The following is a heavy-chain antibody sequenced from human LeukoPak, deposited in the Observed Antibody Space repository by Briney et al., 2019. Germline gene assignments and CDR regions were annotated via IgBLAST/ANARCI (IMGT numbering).Heavy chain of an antibody. CDR1: GFPFSSYW. J-gene: IGHJ4*02. Sequence: GGSLRLSCVASGFPFSSYWMTWVRQAPGKGLEWVANIKQGGSKKSYVDSVKGRFTISRDNAKNSLYLQMNSLRAEDTAIYYCTRVGYIDEGIDYWGQGTLVAVSS. D-gene: IGHD5-24*01. V-gene: IGHV3-7*04. CDR3: TRVGYIDEGIDY. CDR2: IKQGGSKK.